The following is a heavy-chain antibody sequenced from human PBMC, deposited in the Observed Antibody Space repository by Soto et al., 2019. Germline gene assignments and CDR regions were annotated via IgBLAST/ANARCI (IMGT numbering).Heavy chain of an antibody. CDR3: ATTRDLTSWGAFDY. V-gene: IGHV1-69*01. J-gene: IGHJ4*02. CDR2: IVPIFQTA. CDR1: GDSFSTFT. D-gene: IGHD3-16*01. Sequence: QVQLVQSGAEVKRPGSSVRVSCKASGDSFSTFTLTWMRQAPGQGLEWMGGIVPIFQTANYARKFQGRLPITADESTTTAYMELSSLLSEDTAMYFCATTRDLTSWGAFDYWGQGTLVTVS.